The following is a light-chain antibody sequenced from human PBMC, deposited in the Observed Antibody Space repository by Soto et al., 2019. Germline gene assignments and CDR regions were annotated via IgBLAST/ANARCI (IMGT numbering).Light chain of an antibody. CDR1: QSLLHSNGYNF. CDR3: MQSTQLPPT. V-gene: IGKV2D-29*02. Sequence: DIVMTQSPVSLPVTPGEPASISCRSSQSLLHSNGYNFLDWYLQKPGQSPQLLIYEVSTRVSGVPDRFSGGGSGTDFTLEISRVETDDVGIYYCMQSTQLPPTFGQGTRLEIK. CDR2: EVS. J-gene: IGKJ5*01.